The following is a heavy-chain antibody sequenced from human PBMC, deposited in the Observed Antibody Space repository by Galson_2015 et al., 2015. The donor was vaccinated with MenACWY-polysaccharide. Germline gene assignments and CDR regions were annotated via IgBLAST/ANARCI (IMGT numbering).Heavy chain of an antibody. V-gene: IGHV3-23*01. CDR3: AKGLRGPAAGTDYFDY. Sequence: SLRLSCAASGFTFTNYAMSWVRQTPGEGLEWVSATTVSGDNTYYADSVKGRFAISRDNSKNTLSLQMNSLRTEDTAVYYCAKGLRGPAAGTDYFDYWGQGTLVTVSS. D-gene: IGHD6-13*01. CDR2: TTVSGDNT. J-gene: IGHJ4*02. CDR1: GFTFTNYA.